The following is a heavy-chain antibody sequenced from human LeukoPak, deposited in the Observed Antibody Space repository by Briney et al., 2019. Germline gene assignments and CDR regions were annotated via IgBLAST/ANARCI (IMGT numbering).Heavy chain of an antibody. Sequence: PSETLSLSCTASGDSISSYYWSWIRQPPGKRLEWIGSTYNSGSTNYNPSLKSRVTISVDTSKNQLSLKLSSVTAADTAMYYCAGGLQWLAHDCWGQGTLVTVSS. CDR3: AGGLQWLAHDC. J-gene: IGHJ4*02. V-gene: IGHV4-59*08. D-gene: IGHD6-19*01. CDR1: GDSISSYY. CDR2: TYNSGST.